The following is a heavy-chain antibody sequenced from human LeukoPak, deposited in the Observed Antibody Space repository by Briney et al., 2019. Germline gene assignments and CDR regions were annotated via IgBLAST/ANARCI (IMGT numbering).Heavy chain of an antibody. D-gene: IGHD3-10*01. CDR1: GGSISSSSYY. Sequence: SETLSLTCTVSGGSISSSSYYWGWIRQPPGKGLEWIGSIYYSGSTYYNPSLKSRVTISIDTSKNQFSLNLNSVTAADTAVYYCARDDYYGSGSSRAKFDYWGQGSLVTVSS. V-gene: IGHV4-39*07. CDR3: ARDDYYGSGSSRAKFDY. J-gene: IGHJ4*02. CDR2: IYYSGST.